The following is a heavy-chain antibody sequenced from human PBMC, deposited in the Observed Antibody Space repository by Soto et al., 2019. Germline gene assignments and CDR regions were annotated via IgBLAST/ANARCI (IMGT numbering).Heavy chain of an antibody. CDR3: AKAPYGSGSHNKWFDP. D-gene: IGHD3-10*01. J-gene: IGHJ5*02. V-gene: IGHV3-23*05. CDR1: GFVFSTYA. CDR2: ITNSGDTT. Sequence: PGGSLRLSCAASGFVFSTYAMSWVRQAPGKGLQWVSGITNSGDTTYYADSVKGRFTISRDNSKNTLYLQMNSLRAEDTGVYYCAKAPYGSGSHNKWFDPWGQGTLVTVSS.